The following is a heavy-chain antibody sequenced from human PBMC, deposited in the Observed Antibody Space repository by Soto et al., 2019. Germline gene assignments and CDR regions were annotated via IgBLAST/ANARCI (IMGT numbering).Heavy chain of an antibody. CDR2: LANDGSYQ. J-gene: IGHJ4*02. CDR3: ARSSGGSSWYPPDY. CDR1: GFTFSGYG. Sequence: QVQLVESGGGVVQPGRSLRLSCAASGFTFSGYGMHWVRQAPGEGLQWVAVLANDGSYQYYADSLKGRVTISRDNSENTLYLQMDSLRHEDTAVYYCARSSGGSSWYPPDYWGQGTLVTVSP. D-gene: IGHD6-13*01. V-gene: IGHV3-30*03.